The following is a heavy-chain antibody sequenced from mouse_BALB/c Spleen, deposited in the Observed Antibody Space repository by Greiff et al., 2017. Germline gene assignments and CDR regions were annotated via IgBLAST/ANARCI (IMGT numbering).Heavy chain of an antibody. Sequence: QVQLKESGAELARPGASVKLSCKASGYTFTSYWMQWVKQRPGQGLEWIGAIYPGDGDTRYTQKFKGKATLTADKSSSTAYMQLSSLASEDSAVYYCARGGERYFDYGGQGTTLTVSS. CDR2: IYPGDGDT. V-gene: IGHV1-87*01. CDR1: GYTFTSYW. CDR3: ARGGERYFDY. J-gene: IGHJ2*01.